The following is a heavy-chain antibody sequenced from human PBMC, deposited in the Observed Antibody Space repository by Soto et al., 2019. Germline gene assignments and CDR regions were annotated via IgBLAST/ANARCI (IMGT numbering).Heavy chain of an antibody. D-gene: IGHD3-22*01. Sequence: GGSLRLSCAASGFTFSDYYMSWIRQAPGKGLEWVSYISSSSSYANYADSVKGRFTISRDNAKNSLYLQMNSLRAGDTAVYYCVSLNYDSSGYSGPNFDYWGQGTLVTVSS. V-gene: IGHV3-11*06. J-gene: IGHJ4*02. CDR1: GFTFSDYY. CDR2: ISSSSSYA. CDR3: VSLNYDSSGYSGPNFDY.